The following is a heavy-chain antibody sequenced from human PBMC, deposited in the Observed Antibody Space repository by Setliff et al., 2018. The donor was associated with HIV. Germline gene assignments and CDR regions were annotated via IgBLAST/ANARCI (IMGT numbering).Heavy chain of an antibody. CDR3: GGNGYYSIDY. CDR2: IYYSGST. J-gene: IGHJ4*02. V-gene: IGHV4-61*05. D-gene: IGHD3-22*01. CDR1: GFSISSDGFY. Sequence: PSETLSLTCTLSGFSISSDGFYWNWIRQRPGKGLEWIGYIYYSGSTNYNPSLQSRVTISVDKSKSQFSLKLNSVTAADTAVYYCGGNGYYSIDYWGQGTLVTVSS.